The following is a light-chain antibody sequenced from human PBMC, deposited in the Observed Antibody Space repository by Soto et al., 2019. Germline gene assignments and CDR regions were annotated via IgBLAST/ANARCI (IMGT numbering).Light chain of an antibody. CDR2: GAS. Sequence: EIVLTQSPGTLSLSPGERATLSCRASQSVSSSYLAWYQQKPGQAPRLLIYGASSRATGIPARFSGGGSGTDFTLTISSLEPEDFALYYCQHYVERSPITFGQGTRLEIK. CDR1: QSVSSSY. CDR3: QHYVERSPIT. J-gene: IGKJ5*01. V-gene: IGKV3-20*01.